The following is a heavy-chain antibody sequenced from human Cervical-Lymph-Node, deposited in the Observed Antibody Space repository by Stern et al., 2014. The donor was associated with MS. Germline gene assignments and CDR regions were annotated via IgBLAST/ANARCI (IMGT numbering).Heavy chain of an antibody. V-gene: IGHV3-30-3*01. Sequence: VQLVESGGGVVQPGRSLRLSCAASGFTFSSYAMHWVRQAPGKGLEWVAVISYDGSNKYYADSVKGRFTISRDNSKNTLYLQMNSLRAEDTAVYYCARDLTDGAAHVWGQGTTVTVSS. CDR2: ISYDGSNK. J-gene: IGHJ6*02. CDR1: GFTFSSYA. D-gene: IGHD6-6*01. CDR3: ARDLTDGAAHV.